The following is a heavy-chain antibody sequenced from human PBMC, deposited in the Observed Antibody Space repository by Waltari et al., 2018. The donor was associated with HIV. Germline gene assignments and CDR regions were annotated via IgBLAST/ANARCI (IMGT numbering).Heavy chain of an antibody. CDR1: GFSLTTVGVG. CDR3: AHTLGRGAVYFDH. V-gene: IGHV2-5*01. D-gene: IGHD3-16*01. CDR2: IYWHDEK. J-gene: IGHJ4*02. Sequence: QIALKESGPALVRPTQTLTLTCSFPGFSLTTVGVGVAWLRQPPGEALDWLAVIYWHDEKRYSPSLATRLSISKDASKNEGVLTLANTEPPDTATYFCAHTLGRGAVYFDHWGQGIPVTISS.